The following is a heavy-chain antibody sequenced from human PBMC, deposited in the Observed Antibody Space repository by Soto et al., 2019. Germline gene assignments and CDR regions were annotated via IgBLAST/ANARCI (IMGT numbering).Heavy chain of an antibody. Sequence: QVQMVESGGGVVQSGRSLRLSCATSGFNFRSYGIHWVRQAPGKGLEWVGIIWYDGSNKYYADSVKGRFTISRDDSKNTVYLQMDSMRVEDTALSYSSRENTVVSYSLDYWGQGSLVTVSS. CDR3: SRENTVVSYSLDY. J-gene: IGHJ4*02. D-gene: IGHD2-15*01. V-gene: IGHV3-33*01. CDR1: GFNFRSYG. CDR2: IWYDGSNK.